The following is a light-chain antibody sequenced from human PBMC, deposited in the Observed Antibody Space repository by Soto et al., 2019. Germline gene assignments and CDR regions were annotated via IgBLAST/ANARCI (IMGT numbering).Light chain of an antibody. CDR3: QPFNTYPLHFT. V-gene: IGKV1-13*02. Sequence: AIQLTQSPSSLSASVGDRVTITCRASQGISSALAWYQQKPGKAPKLLIYDASSLESGVPSRFSGSGSGTDFTLTISSLQPEDFATYYCQPFNTYPLHFTSRQRTRLES. CDR2: DAS. CDR1: QGISSA. J-gene: IGKJ5*01.